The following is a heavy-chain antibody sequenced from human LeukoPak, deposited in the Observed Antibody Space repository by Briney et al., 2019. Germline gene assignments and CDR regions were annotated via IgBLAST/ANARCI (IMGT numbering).Heavy chain of an antibody. V-gene: IGHV1-18*01. Sequence: KLQGRVTMTTDTSTSAAYMELRSLRSDDTAVYYCARLKWGPHAFDIWGQGTMVTVSS. CDR3: ARLKWGPHAFDI. D-gene: IGHD1-26*01. J-gene: IGHJ3*02.